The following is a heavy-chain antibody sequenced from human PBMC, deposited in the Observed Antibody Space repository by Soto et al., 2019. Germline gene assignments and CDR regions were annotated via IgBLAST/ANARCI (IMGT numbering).Heavy chain of an antibody. Sequence: VQLVESGGGVVQPGRSLRLSCAASGFTFSDYAMHWVRQAPGNGLEWVAVVSHDGRNTHYADSVKGRFTISRDSSKNTVSLEMTSLRAEERAVYYCAKGGRQWLVTSDFNYWGQGALVTVSS. CDR3: AKGGRQWLVTSDFNY. D-gene: IGHD6-19*01. CDR1: GFTFSDYA. J-gene: IGHJ4*02. V-gene: IGHV3-30*18. CDR2: VSHDGRNT.